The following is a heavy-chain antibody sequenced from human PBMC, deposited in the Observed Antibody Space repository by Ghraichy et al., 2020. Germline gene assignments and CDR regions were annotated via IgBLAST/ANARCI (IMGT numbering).Heavy chain of an antibody. CDR2: INWNGDSL. D-gene: IGHD3-10*01. J-gene: IGHJ5*02. CDR1: GFRFDDYG. V-gene: IGHV3-20*01. Sequence: GGSLRPSGAASGFRFDDYGMSWVRPAPGKGLEWVSAINWNGDSLGYADSVKGRFTISRDSGENSLYLQMNSLTAEDTASYDCARNYGSGSYSYFTSWGQGTLVTVSS. CDR3: ARNYGSGSYSYFTS.